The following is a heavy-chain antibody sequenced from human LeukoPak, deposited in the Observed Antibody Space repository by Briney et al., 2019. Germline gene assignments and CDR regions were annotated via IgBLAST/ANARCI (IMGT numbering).Heavy chain of an antibody. Sequence: ASVKVSCKASGNTFTSYDINWVRQATGQGLEWMGWMNPNSGNTGYAQKFQGRVTMTRNTSISTAYMELSSLRSEDTAVYYCARGLRSGGLLWFREFMPPGIGHNYYYYYMDVWGKGTTVTVSS. V-gene: IGHV1-8*01. CDR1: GNTFTSYD. D-gene: IGHD3-10*01. CDR2: MNPNSGNT. J-gene: IGHJ6*03. CDR3: ARGLRSGGLLWFREFMPPGIGHNYYYYYMDV.